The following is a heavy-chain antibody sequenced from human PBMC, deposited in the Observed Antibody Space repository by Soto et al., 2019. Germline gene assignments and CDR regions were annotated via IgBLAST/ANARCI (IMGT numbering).Heavy chain of an antibody. V-gene: IGHV3-33*01. CDR1: KFGIDRHA. CDR2: IWCDGSNK. D-gene: IGHD1-7*01. CDR3: GRWGNYKVADY. J-gene: IGHJ4*02. Sequence: SAASKFGIDRHAVHWVRQGPGKGLEWVAVIWCDGSNKYYADSVKGRFTISRDNSKNMLYLDMNSLRVEDTAVYRCGRWGNYKVADYRGQGTLVTVSS.